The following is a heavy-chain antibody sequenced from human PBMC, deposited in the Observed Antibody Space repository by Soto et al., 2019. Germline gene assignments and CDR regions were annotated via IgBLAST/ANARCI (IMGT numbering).Heavy chain of an antibody. D-gene: IGHD3-22*01. Sequence: QVQLVESGGGLVRPGGSLRLSCATSGFTFSDYYMSWIRQAPGKGLEWVSYIASRDPTVYYADSVRGRFTISRDNARNLLYMQMDNLRADDTAVYYCAREKSSGYYGTDVWGQGTTVTVSS. CDR1: GFTFSDYY. V-gene: IGHV3-11*01. J-gene: IGHJ6*02. CDR3: AREKSSGYYGTDV. CDR2: IASRDPTV.